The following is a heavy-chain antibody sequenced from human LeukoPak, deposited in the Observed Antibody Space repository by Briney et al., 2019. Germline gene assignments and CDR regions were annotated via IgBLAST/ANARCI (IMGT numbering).Heavy chain of an antibody. D-gene: IGHD6-6*01. CDR1: GYSFTSYW. CDR3: ARQSRVGYSSSSWYLSSGYYYYMDV. J-gene: IGHJ6*03. CDR2: IYPGDSDT. Sequence: GESLKISCKGSGYSFTSYWIGWVRQMPGKGLEWMGIIYPGDSDTRYSPSFQGQVTFSADKSISTAYLQWSSLKASDTAMYYCARQSRVGYSSSSWYLSSGYYYYMDVWGKGTTVTVSS. V-gene: IGHV5-51*01.